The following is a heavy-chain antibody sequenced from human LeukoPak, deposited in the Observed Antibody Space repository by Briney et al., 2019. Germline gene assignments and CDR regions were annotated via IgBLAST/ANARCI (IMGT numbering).Heavy chain of an antibody. D-gene: IGHD4-17*01. CDR1: GFTFSSYA. CDR2: ISYDGSNK. CDR3: ARGDYGDSYYYYYYMDV. J-gene: IGHJ6*03. V-gene: IGHV3-30*01. Sequence: PVRSLRPSCAASGFTFSSYAMHWVREAPGQGLEWVAVISYDGSNKYYADSVKGRFTISRDNSKNTLYLQMNSLRAEDTAVYYCARGDYGDSYYYYYYMDVWGKGTTVTVSS.